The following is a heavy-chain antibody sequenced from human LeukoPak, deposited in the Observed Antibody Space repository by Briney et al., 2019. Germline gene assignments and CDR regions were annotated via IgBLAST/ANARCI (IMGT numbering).Heavy chain of an antibody. D-gene: IGHD2-2*01. Sequence: ASVSVSCKASGYNFPSYSINWVRQAPGQGLEWMGWIRPHTGETNYAQKFQDRVTMTTDTSTTTAYMELRSLRFDDTAVYYCARDRGGKGSAIFYWGQGSLVTVSS. CDR2: IRPHTGET. V-gene: IGHV1-18*01. CDR1: GYNFPSYS. CDR3: ARDRGGKGSAIFY. J-gene: IGHJ4*02.